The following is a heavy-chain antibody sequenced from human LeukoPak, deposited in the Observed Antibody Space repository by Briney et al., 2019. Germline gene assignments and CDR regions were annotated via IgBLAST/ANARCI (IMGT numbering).Heavy chain of an antibody. CDR2: IRYDGSNK. CDR1: GFTFSSYG. J-gene: IGHJ3*02. V-gene: IGHV3-30*02. CDR3: ARGKRCGGDCYAFDI. D-gene: IGHD2-21*02. Sequence: PGGSLRLSCAASGFTFSSYGMHWVRQAPGKGLEWVAFIRYDGSNKYYADSVKGRFTISRDNSKNTLYLQMSSLRAEDTAVYYCARGKRCGGDCYAFDIWGQGTMVTVSS.